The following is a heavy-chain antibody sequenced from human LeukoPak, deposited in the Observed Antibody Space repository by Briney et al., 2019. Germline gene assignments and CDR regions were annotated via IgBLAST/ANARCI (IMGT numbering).Heavy chain of an antibody. CDR1: GGSFSGYY. CDR2: INHSGST. D-gene: IGHD3-22*01. V-gene: IGHV4-34*01. Sequence: SETLSLTCAVYGGSFSGYYWSWIRQPPGKGLEWIGEINHSGSTNYNPSLKSRVTISVDTSKNQFSLKLSSVTAADTAVYYCARVLSPEDYYDSSGYSVTETRAFDIWGQGTMVTVSS. J-gene: IGHJ3*02. CDR3: ARVLSPEDYYDSSGYSVTETRAFDI.